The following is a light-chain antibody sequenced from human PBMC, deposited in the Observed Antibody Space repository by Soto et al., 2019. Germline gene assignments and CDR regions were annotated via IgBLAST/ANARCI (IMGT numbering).Light chain of an antibody. CDR1: QSVSIN. V-gene: IGKV3-15*01. Sequence: EIVLTQSPGTLSVSPGERATLSCMASQSVSINLAWYQQKPGQAPRLLIYDASTRAPGIPARFSGSGSGTEFTLTISSLQSEDFAIYYCQHYNNWPPWTFGQGTKVDIK. CDR3: QHYNNWPPWT. J-gene: IGKJ1*01. CDR2: DAS.